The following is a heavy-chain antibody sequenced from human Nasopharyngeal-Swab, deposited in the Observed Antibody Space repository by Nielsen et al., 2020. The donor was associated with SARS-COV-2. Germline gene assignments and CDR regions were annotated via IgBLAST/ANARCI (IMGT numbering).Heavy chain of an antibody. V-gene: IGHV3-30-3*01. CDR2: ISYDGSNK. J-gene: IGHJ4*02. CDR1: GFTFSSYA. D-gene: IGHD5-18*01. Sequence: GESLKISCAASGFTFSSYAMHWVRQAPGKGLEWVAVISYDGSNKYYADSVKGRFTISRDNSKNTLYLQMNSLRAEDTAVYYCAKDWGLWLQAYYFDYWGQGTLVTVSS. CDR3: AKDWGLWLQAYYFDY.